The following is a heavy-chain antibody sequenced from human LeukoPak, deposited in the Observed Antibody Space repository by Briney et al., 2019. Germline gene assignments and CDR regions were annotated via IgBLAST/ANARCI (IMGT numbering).Heavy chain of an antibody. J-gene: IGHJ6*03. Sequence: GGSLRLSCVASGFTFNNYAMTWVRPAPGKGLEWVAAISGSGGSTYYADSVRGRFTISRDNTKNTLYLQMNSLRAEDTAVYYCAKAANYYYYFMDVWGKGTTVTVSS. CDR3: AKAANYYYYFMDV. CDR2: ISGSGGST. CDR1: GFTFNNYA. V-gene: IGHV3-23*01.